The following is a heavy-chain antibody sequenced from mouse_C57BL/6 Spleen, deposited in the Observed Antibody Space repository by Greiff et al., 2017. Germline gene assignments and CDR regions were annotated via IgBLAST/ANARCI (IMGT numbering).Heavy chain of an antibody. D-gene: IGHD1-1*01. J-gene: IGHJ2*01. V-gene: IGHV5-6*01. CDR2: ISSGGSYT. Sequence: EVQLVESGGDLVKPGGSLKLSCAASGFTFSSYGMSWVRQTPDKRLEWVATISSGGSYTYYPDSVKGRFTISRDNAKNTLYLQMSSLKSEDTAMYYCARHLLDYGSSYDYWGQGTTLTVSS. CDR1: GFTFSSYG. CDR3: ARHLLDYGSSYDY.